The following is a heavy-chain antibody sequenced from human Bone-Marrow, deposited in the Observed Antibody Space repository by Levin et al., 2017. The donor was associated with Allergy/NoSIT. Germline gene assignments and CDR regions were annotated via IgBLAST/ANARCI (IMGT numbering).Heavy chain of an antibody. CDR1: GFTFSSFF. CDR3: ARDAAECGGDCYYDS. J-gene: IGHJ5*02. D-gene: IGHD2-21*02. V-gene: IGHV3-30-3*01. Sequence: PGGSLRLSCAASGFTFSSFFMHWVRQAPGKGLEWVASISYDGSNKYYADSVKGRFTISRDSSSSTLFLHMNSLRLDDTAVYYCARDAAECGGDCYYDSWGQGTLVTVSA. CDR2: ISYDGSNK.